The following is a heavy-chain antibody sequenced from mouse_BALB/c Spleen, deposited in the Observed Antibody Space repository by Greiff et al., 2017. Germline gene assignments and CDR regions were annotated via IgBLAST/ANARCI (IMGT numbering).Heavy chain of an antibody. V-gene: IGHV1-67*01. CDR2: ISTYYGNT. CDR3: ARGIYYGSTYYFDY. Sequence: VQLQQSGPELVRPGVSVKISCEGSGYTFTDYAMHWVKQSHAKSLEWIGVISTYYGNTNYNQKFKGKATMTVDKSSSTAYMELARLTSEDSAIYYCARGIYYGSTYYFDYWGQGTTLTVSS. D-gene: IGHD1-1*01. CDR1: GYTFTDYA. J-gene: IGHJ2*01.